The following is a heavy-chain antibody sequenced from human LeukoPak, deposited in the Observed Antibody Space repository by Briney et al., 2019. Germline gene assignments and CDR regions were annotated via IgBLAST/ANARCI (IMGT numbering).Heavy chain of an antibody. CDR2: ISAKKGNT. CDR3: ARDMYSSGRVPFDY. V-gene: IGHV1-18*01. J-gene: IGHJ4*02. D-gene: IGHD6-19*01. Sequence: GESLKVSCKASGYTFTSYGISWVRQAPGQGLEWMGWISAKKGNTDYAQKLQGRVTMTTDTSTSTAYMELRSLRSDDTAVYYCARDMYSSGRVPFDYWGQGTLVTVSS. CDR1: GYTFTSYG.